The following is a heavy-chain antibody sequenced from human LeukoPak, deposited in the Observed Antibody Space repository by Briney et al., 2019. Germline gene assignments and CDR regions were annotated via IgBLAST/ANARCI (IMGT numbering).Heavy chain of an antibody. CDR2: IYYSGST. CDR1: GGSISSYY. Sequence: PSETLSLTCTVSGGSISSYYWSWIRQPPGKGLEWIGYIYYSGSTYYNPSLKSRVTISVDTSKSQFSLKLSSVTAADTAVYYCARRLGGVTTGLDYWGQGTLVTVSS. J-gene: IGHJ4*02. V-gene: IGHV4-59*08. CDR3: ARRLGGVTTGLDY. D-gene: IGHD4-17*01.